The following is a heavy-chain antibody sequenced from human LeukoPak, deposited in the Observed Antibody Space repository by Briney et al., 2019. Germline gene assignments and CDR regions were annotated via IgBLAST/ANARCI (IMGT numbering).Heavy chain of an antibody. CDR3: ARSGWHCSSTSCYDFDL. J-gene: IGHJ3*01. CDR1: EATFSTYT. CDR2: IIPILSII. V-gene: IGHV1-69*02. D-gene: IGHD2-2*01. Sequence: SVKVSCKAAEATFSTYTISWVRQAPGQGLECMGRIIPILSIIHYAQNFQGRVTITADKSTTTSYMELSSLRSEDTAVYYCARSGWHCSSTSCYDFDLWGQGTLVAVSS.